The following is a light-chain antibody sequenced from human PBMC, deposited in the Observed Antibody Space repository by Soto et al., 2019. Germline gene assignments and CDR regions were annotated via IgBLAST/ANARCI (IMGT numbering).Light chain of an antibody. CDR2: KVS. V-gene: IGKV1-5*03. Sequence: DIQMTQYPSTLTASVGDRVTITCRASQSILNWLAWYQQKPGRPPKPLIYKVSRMESGVPSRFSDSGYGTDFTLTITGLQPDDFATDYCQQYNNFPLTFGQGTKLESK. CDR3: QQYNNFPLT. J-gene: IGKJ2*01. CDR1: QSILNW.